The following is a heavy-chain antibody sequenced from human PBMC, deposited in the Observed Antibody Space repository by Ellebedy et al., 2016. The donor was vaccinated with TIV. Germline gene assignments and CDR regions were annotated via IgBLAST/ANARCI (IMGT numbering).Heavy chain of an antibody. CDR2: INPYSGGT. J-gene: IGHJ4*02. Sequence: AASVKVSCKTSGYTFTGYYIHWVRQAPGQGLEWMGWINPYSGGTAFAQNLRGRVTMTRDTSINTAYMELSTLTSDDTAVYYCAISPNQYFFDYWGQGTLVTVSS. D-gene: IGHD3-9*01. CDR1: GYTFTGYY. CDR3: AISPNQYFFDY. V-gene: IGHV1-2*02.